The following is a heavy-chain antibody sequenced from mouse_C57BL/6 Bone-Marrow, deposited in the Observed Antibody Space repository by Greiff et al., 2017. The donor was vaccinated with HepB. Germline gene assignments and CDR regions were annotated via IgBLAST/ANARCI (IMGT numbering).Heavy chain of an antibody. CDR1: GYTFTDYE. CDR3: TRLPPGYFDV. Sequence: QVQLQQSGAELVRPGASVTLSCKASGYTFTDYEMHWVKQTPVHGLEWIGAIDPETGGTAYNQKFKGKAILTADKTSSTAYMELRSLTSEDSAVYDFTRLPPGYFDVWGTGTTVTVSS. J-gene: IGHJ1*03. V-gene: IGHV1-15*01. CDR2: IDPETGGT.